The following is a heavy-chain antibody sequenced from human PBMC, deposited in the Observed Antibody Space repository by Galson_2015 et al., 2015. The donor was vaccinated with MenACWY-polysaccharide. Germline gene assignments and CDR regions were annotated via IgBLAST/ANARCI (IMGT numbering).Heavy chain of an antibody. V-gene: IGHV3-49*03. CDR2: IRSKAYGGTT. D-gene: IGHD5-18*01. Sequence: SLRLSCAASGFTFGDYAMSWFRQAPGKGLEWVGFIRSKAYGGTTEYAASVKGRFTISRDDSKSIAYLQMNSLKTEDTVVYYCTKDVRSSYGYPTGAFDIWGQGTMVTVSS. CDR1: GFTFGDYA. CDR3: TKDVRSSYGYPTGAFDI. J-gene: IGHJ3*02.